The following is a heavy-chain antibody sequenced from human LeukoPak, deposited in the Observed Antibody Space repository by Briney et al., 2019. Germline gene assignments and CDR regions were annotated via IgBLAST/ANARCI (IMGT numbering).Heavy chain of an antibody. CDR3: ARGVTMVRGVMRAFGY. CDR2: ISAYNGNT. Sequence: ASVKVSCKASGYTFTSYGISWVRQAPGQGLEWMGWISAYNGNTNYAQKLQGRVTMTRNTSISTAYMELSSLRSEDTAVYYCARGVTMVRGVMRAFGYWGQGTLVTVSS. D-gene: IGHD3-10*01. J-gene: IGHJ4*02. CDR1: GYTFTSYG. V-gene: IGHV1-18*01.